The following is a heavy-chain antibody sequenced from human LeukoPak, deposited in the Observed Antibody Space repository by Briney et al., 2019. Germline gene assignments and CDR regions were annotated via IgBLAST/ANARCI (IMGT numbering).Heavy chain of an antibody. Sequence: GGSLRLTCAASGFTFSSFWMSWVRQAPGKGLEWVANIKQDGSEKYFVDSAKGRFTISRDNAKNSLYLQMNSLRAEDTAVYYCARDCTNGICLGALDYWGQGTLVTVSS. CDR2: IKQDGSEK. CDR3: ARDCTNGICLGALDY. CDR1: GFTFSSFW. V-gene: IGHV3-7*01. D-gene: IGHD2-8*01. J-gene: IGHJ4*02.